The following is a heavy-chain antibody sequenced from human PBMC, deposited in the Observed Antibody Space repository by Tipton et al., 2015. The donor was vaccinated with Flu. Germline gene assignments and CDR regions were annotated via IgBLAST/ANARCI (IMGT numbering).Heavy chain of an antibody. J-gene: IGHJ3*02. CDR3: TRGNTFNI. CDR2: TYYRSKWYN. Sequence: GLVKPSQTLSLTCAISGESVSSNITSWNWIRQSPSRGLEWLGRTYYRSKWYNDCAVSVKSRVTINPDTSKNQFSLQLSSVTPEDTAVYYCTRGNTFNIWGQGKRVTVSS. V-gene: IGHV6-1*01. CDR1: GESVSSNITS.